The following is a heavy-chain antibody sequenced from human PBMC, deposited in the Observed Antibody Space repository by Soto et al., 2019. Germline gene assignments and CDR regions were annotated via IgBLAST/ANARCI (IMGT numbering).Heavy chain of an antibody. CDR3: VSPGQQLVLFGY. J-gene: IGHJ4*02. D-gene: IGHD6-6*01. V-gene: IGHV2-5*02. CDR1: GFSLSTSGVG. Sequence: QITLKESGPPLVKPTQTLTLTCTFSGFSLSTSGVGVGWIRQPPGKALEWLALIYWDDDKRYSPSLKSRLTITKDTSKNQVVLTMTNMDPVDTATYYCVSPGQQLVLFGYWGQGTLVTVSS. CDR2: IYWDDDK.